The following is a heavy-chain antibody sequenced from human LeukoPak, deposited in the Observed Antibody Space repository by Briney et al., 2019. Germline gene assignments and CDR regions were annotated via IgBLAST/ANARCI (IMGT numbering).Heavy chain of an antibody. CDR2: VNHRGST. CDR3: ARCISGQCAAAEY. D-gene: IGHD2-15*01. J-gene: IGHJ4*02. CDR1: GGSLSGYY. Sequence: SETLSLTCAVYGGSLSGYYWSWIRQRPPPGKGLGWIGEVNHRGSTNYNPSLKSRVAMSVDTSKDQFSLRPSSVTAADTAVYYCARCISGQCAAAEYWGQGTLVSVSS. V-gene: IGHV4-34*01.